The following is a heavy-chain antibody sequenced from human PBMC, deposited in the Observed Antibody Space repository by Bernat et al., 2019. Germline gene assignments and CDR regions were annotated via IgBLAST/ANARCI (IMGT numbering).Heavy chain of an antibody. CDR2: IKQDGNEK. V-gene: IGHV3-7*03. Sequence: LVESGGGLVQPGGSLRLSCAASGFTFVSHWMTWARQAPGKGLEWVANIKQDGNEKYYVDSVEGRFTISRDNARDSVYLQMNSLRAEDTGVYYCARGVHCGGGCYSWGSFDMWGQGTMVTVSS. J-gene: IGHJ3*02. CDR1: GFTFVSHW. D-gene: IGHD2-21*02. CDR3: ARGVHCGGGCYSWGSFDM.